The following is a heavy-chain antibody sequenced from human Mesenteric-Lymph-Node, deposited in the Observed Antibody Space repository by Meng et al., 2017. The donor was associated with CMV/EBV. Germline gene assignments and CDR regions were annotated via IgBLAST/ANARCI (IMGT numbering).Heavy chain of an antibody. V-gene: IGHV1-8*01. Sequence: SGYTFNNYDINWLRQASGQGLEWMGWMNPYSGNTGYAQKSQGRVTMTRDTSKSIAYMDLSDLRSGDTAVYYCARGNSDCTGSSCYNFWGQGTLVTVSS. CDR2: MNPYSGNT. J-gene: IGHJ4*02. CDR1: GYTFNNYD. CDR3: ARGNSDCTGSSCYNF. D-gene: IGHD2-2*02.